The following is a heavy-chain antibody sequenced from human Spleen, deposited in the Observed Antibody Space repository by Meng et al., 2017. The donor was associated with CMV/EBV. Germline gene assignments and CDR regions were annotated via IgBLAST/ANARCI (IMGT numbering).Heavy chain of an antibody. CDR1: GFTFSDYY. V-gene: IGHV3-11*01. J-gene: IGHJ6*02. D-gene: IGHD3-3*01. CDR2: ISSSGSTI. CDR3: ARDPHDFWSGYYYYYGMDV. Sequence: SLKISCAASGFTFSDYYMSWIRQAPGKGLEWVSYISSSGSTIYYADSVKGRFTISRDNAKNSLYLQMNSLRAEDTAVYYCARDPHDFWSGYYYYYGMDVWGQGTTVTVSS.